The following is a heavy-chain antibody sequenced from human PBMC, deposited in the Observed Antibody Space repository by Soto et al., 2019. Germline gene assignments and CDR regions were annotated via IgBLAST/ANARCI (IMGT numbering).Heavy chain of an antibody. CDR1: GGFNNYA. V-gene: IGHV1-69*10. CDR3: ARTSMTRIDY. J-gene: IGHJ4*02. Sequence: EASVKVSCKASGGFNNYAVSWVRQAPGQGLEWMGVTIPELGTSNYAQRLQGRVTITVDKATNTAYLNLTTLTSEDTAIYYCARTSMTRIDYWGQGTPVTVSS. D-gene: IGHD4-17*01. CDR2: TIPELGTS.